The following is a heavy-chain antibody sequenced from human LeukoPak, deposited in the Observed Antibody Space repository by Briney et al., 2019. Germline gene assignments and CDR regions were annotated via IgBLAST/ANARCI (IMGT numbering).Heavy chain of an antibody. V-gene: IGHV3-23*01. CDR2: ISGSGGST. Sequence: GGSLRLSCAASGFTFSSDAMSWVRQAPGKGLEWVSAISGSGGSTYYADSVKGRFTISRDNSKDTLYLQMNSLRAGDTAVYYCAKFYSFRYFDYWGQGTLVTVSS. CDR3: AKFYSFRYFDY. CDR1: GFTFSSDA. J-gene: IGHJ4*02. D-gene: IGHD1-26*01.